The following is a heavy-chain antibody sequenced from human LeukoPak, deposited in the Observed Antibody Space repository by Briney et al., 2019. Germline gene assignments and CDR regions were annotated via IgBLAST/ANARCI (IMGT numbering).Heavy chain of an antibody. Sequence: GGSLRLSCAASAFTFSRHWMHWVRQAPGKGLVWVSRVKSDGSSTSYADSVKGRFTISRDNAKNTLYLQMNSLRAEDTAVYYCARDREDFWSGSAFGYGMDVWGQGTTVTVSS. CDR3: ARDREDFWSGSAFGYGMDV. CDR1: AFTFSRHW. CDR2: VKSDGSST. J-gene: IGHJ6*02. D-gene: IGHD3-3*01. V-gene: IGHV3-74*01.